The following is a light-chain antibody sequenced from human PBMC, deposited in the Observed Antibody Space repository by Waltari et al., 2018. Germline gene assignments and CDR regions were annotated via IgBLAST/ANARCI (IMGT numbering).Light chain of an antibody. V-gene: IGLV2-14*01. Sequence: QSALTQPVSVSESPGQSITISCTGTSSDGGAYNFVSWYQQHPGKAPNLMIYEVSNRPSGVSSRFSASKSGNTASLTISGLQAEDEADYYCTSFTSRSTWVFGGGTKLTVL. CDR3: TSFTSRSTWV. CDR1: SSDGGAYNF. CDR2: EVS. J-gene: IGLJ3*02.